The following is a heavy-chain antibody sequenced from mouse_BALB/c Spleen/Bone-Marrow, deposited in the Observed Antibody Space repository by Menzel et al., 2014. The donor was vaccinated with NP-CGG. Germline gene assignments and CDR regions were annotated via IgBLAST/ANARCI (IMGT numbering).Heavy chain of an antibody. D-gene: IGHD5-1-1*01. CDR3: ARPNTDYFDY. CDR1: GFTFSSYA. CDR2: ISSGGNYT. Sequence: EVQLVESGGGLVKPGGSLKLSCAASGFTFSSYAMSWIRQTPEKRLEWVAIISSGGNYTYYPDSVKGRFTISRDNAKNTLYLQMSSLRSEDTAMYYCARPNTDYFDYWGQGTTLTVSS. J-gene: IGHJ2*01. V-gene: IGHV5-9-3*01.